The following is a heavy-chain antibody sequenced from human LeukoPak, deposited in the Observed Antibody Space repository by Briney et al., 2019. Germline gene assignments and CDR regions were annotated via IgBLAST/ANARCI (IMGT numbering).Heavy chain of an antibody. Sequence: SVKVSCKTSGGIFNNSAISWVRQAPGQGLEWLGGIMPLFGTAGYAQRFQGRVTITKDESTRTVYLELTSLTSDDTAVYYCARDVHGDYGSGWFDPWGQGTLVSVSS. CDR2: IMPLFGTA. J-gene: IGHJ5*02. CDR1: GGIFNNSA. V-gene: IGHV1-69*05. D-gene: IGHD4-17*01. CDR3: ARDVHGDYGSGWFDP.